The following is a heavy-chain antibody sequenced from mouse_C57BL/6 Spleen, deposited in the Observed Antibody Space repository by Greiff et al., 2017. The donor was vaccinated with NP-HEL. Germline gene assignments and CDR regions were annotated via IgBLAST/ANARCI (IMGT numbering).Heavy chain of an antibody. V-gene: IGHV1-59*01. J-gene: IGHJ2*01. CDR1: GYTFTSYW. CDR3: ARPMGSSHGFDY. D-gene: IGHD1-1*01. Sequence: QVQLQQPGAELVRPGTSVKLSCKASGYTFTSYWMHWVKQRPGQGLEWIGVIDPSDSYTNYNQKFKGKATLTVDTSSSTAYMQLSSLTSEDSAVYDCARPMGSSHGFDYWGQGTTLTVSS. CDR2: IDPSDSYT.